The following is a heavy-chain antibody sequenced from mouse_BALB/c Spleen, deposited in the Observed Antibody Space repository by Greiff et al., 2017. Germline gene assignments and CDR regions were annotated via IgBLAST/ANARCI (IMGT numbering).Heavy chain of an antibody. CDR3: ARRGGKSSYAMDY. CDR2: IWSGGST. V-gene: IGHV2-2*02. Sequence: VKLVESGPGLVQPSQSLSITCTVSGFSLTSYGVHWVRQSPGKGLEWLGVIWSGGSTDYNAAFISRLSISKDNSKSQVFFKMNSLQANDTAIYYCARRGGKSSYAMDYWGQGTSVTVSS. D-gene: IGHD1-1*01. CDR1: GFSLTSYG. J-gene: IGHJ4*01.